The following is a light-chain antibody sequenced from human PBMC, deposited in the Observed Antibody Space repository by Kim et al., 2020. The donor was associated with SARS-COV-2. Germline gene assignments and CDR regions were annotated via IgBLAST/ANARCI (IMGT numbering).Light chain of an antibody. CDR2: DVS. CDR1: SSDVGGYNY. CDR3: CSYAGSYTLV. Sequence: GQSVTISCTGTSSDVGGYNYVSWYQQHPGKAPKLMMYDVSKRPSGVPDRFSGSKSGNTASLTISGLQAEDEADYYCCSYAGSYTLVFGGGTKVTVL. V-gene: IGLV2-11*01. J-gene: IGLJ2*01.